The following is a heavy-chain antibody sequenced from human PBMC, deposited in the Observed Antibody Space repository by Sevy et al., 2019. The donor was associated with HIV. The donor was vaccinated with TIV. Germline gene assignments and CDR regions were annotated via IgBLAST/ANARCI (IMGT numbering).Heavy chain of an antibody. Sequence: GGSLRLSCAASGFTFSGSAMHWVRQASGKGLEWVGRIRSKANSYATAYAASVKGRFTISRDDSKNTAYLQMNSLKTGDTAVYYCTRYMITFGGVIVGWGQGTLVTVSS. CDR2: IRSKANSYAT. J-gene: IGHJ4*02. CDR3: TRYMITFGGVIVG. D-gene: IGHD3-16*02. CDR1: GFTFSGSA. V-gene: IGHV3-73*01.